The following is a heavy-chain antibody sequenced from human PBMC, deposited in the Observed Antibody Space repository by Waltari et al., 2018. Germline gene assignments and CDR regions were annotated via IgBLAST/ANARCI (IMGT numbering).Heavy chain of an antibody. CDR3: AVSPDTATSRAAFHF. J-gene: IGHJ6*02. Sequence: QVQLQESGPGLAKASQTLSLTCDVSGGSISNLTFYWRWIRQPAGKGLEWIGRIYRSGVTDYNPSLRGRATMFLDMSKNQFSLTVDSLIAADTAVYYCAVSPDTATSRAAFHFWGPGTTVSVSS. D-gene: IGHD5-18*01. CDR1: GGSISNLTFY. V-gene: IGHV4-61*02. CDR2: IYRSGVT.